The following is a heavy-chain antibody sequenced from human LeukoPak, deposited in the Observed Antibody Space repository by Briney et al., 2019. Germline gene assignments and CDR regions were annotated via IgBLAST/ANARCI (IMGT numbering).Heavy chain of an antibody. J-gene: IGHJ5*02. D-gene: IGHD3-10*01. CDR1: GGSISSSSYY. Sequence: PSETLSLTCTVSGGSISSSSYYWGWIRQPPGKGLEWIGSIYYSGSTYYNPSLKSRVTISVDTSKNQFSLKLSSVTAVDTAVYYCARHYSITMVRGVIFDWFDPWGQGTLVTVSP. V-gene: IGHV4-39*01. CDR2: IYYSGST. CDR3: ARHYSITMVRGVIFDWFDP.